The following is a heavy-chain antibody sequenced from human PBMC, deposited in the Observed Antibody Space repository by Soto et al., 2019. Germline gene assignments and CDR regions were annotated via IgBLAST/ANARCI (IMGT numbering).Heavy chain of an antibody. D-gene: IGHD3-3*02. CDR2: MNPDSENT. Sequence: QVHLVQSGAEVKQPGASVRVSCKASGYTFTNYDITWVRQATGQGLEWMGWMNPDSENTGSPQKFQGRVTMTVNTSINTAYMELTSLRSEYTAVYYFTRAQFAFGSYVGLDVWGQWTTVTVSS. CDR3: TRAQFAFGSYVGLDV. J-gene: IGHJ6*02. V-gene: IGHV1-8*01. CDR1: GYTFTNYD.